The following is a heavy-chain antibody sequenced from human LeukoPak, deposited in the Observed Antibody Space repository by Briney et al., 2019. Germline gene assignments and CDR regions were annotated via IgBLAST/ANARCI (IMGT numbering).Heavy chain of an antibody. D-gene: IGHD3-22*01. CDR2: ISAYNGNT. CDR1: GYTFTSYG. Sequence: ASVKVSCKASGYTFTSYGISWVRQAPGQGLEWMGWISAYNGNTNYAQKLQGRVTMTTDTSTSTAYMELRSLRSDDTAVYYCARDLESGYYYDSSGLLSWGQGTLVTVSS. CDR3: ARDLESGYYYDSSGLLS. J-gene: IGHJ4*02. V-gene: IGHV1-18*01.